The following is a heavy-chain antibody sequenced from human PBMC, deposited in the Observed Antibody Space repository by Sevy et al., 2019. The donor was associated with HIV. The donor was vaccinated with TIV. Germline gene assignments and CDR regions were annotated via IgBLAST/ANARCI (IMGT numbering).Heavy chain of an antibody. D-gene: IGHD1-26*01. CDR2: IYTSGNT. J-gene: IGHJ4*02. CDR3: ATRQGTLIQWALHY. CDR1: GFSVSSNY. Sequence: GGSLRLSCVASGFSVSSNYMAWVRQTPGRGLQYVSLIYTSGNTYYADSVKGRFTISRDDSRNTVFLQMNNLRVDDTAFYYYATRQGTLIQWALHYWGPGALVTVSS. V-gene: IGHV3-53*01.